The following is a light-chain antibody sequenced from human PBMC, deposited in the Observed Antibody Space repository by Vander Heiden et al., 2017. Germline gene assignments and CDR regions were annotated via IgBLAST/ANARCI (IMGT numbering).Light chain of an antibody. Sequence: DVVMTQYPDSLAVSLGERGTINCKSSQSVLYSSNNKNYLAWYQQKPGQPPKLLIYWASTRESGVPDRFSDSGSGTDFTLTISSLQAEDVAVYYCQQYYSTPPTFGQGTKVEIK. CDR3: QQYYSTPPT. J-gene: IGKJ1*01. CDR2: WAS. V-gene: IGKV4-1*01. CDR1: QSVLYSSNNKNY.